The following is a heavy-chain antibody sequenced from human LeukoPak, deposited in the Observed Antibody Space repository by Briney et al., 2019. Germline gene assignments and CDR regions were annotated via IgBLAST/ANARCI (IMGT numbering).Heavy chain of an antibody. CDR2: ISGSGGST. V-gene: IGHV3-23*01. CDR1: GFTFSSYA. Sequence: GGSLRLSCAACGFTFSSYAMSWVRQAPGKGLEWVSAISGSGGSTYYADSVKGRFTISRDNSKNTLYLQMNSLRAEDTAVYYCAKDREAYCGGDCYPDFDYWGQGTLVTVSS. CDR3: AKDREAYCGGDCYPDFDY. D-gene: IGHD2-21*01. J-gene: IGHJ4*02.